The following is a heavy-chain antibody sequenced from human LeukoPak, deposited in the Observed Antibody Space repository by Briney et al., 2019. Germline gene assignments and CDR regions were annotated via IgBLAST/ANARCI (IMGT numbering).Heavy chain of an antibody. V-gene: IGHV3-30-3*01. CDR3: ARMRLDYGDYKEDAFDI. D-gene: IGHD4-17*01. CDR2: ISYGGGNK. J-gene: IGHJ3*02. Sequence: QPGRSLRLSCAASGFTFRSYAMHWVRQAPGKGLEWVAVISYGGGNKYYADSVKGRFTISRDTSKNKMYLQMHSLRLEDTAVYYCARMRLDYGDYKEDAFDIWGQGTMVTVSS. CDR1: GFTFRSYA.